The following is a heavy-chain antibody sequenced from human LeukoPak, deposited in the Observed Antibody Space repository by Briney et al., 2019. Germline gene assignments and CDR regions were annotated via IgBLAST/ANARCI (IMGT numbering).Heavy chain of an antibody. CDR2: ISGRGDNT. V-gene: IGHV3-23*01. CDR1: GFTFRTYD. D-gene: IGHD3-10*01. J-gene: IGHJ3*02. Sequence: GSLRLSCAASGFTFRTYDMNWVRQAPGKGLEWVAAISGRGDNTYYVDSVKGRFTISRDNSRNTLYLHLNSLRAEDTAIHYCTRGRRGVFNDAFDIWGQGTVVTVSS. CDR3: TRGRRGVFNDAFDI.